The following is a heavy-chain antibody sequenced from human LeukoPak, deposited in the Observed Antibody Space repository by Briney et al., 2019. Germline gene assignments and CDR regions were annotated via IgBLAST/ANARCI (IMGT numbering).Heavy chain of an antibody. V-gene: IGHV1-2*02. CDR3: ATDPTTAGTTRFDY. CDR1: GYTFTGLGLY. CDR2: INPRSGGT. D-gene: IGHD1-1*01. J-gene: IGHJ4*02. Sequence: GASVKVSFKTSGYTFTGLGLYIHWVRQAPGQGLEWMGWINPRSGGTNYAQKFQGRVTITRDTSISTAYMELSRLTSDDTAVYYCATDPTTAGTTRFDYWGQGTLVTVSS.